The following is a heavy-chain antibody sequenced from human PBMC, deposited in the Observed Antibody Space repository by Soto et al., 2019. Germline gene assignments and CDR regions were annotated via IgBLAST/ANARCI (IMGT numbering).Heavy chain of an antibody. D-gene: IGHD3-10*01. CDR1: GFTFSSYG. CDR2: ISYDGSNK. Sequence: QVQLVESGGGVVQPGRSLRLSCAASGFTFSSYGMHWVRQAPGKGLEWVAVISYDGSNKYYADSVKGRFTISRDNSKNTLYLQMNSLRAEDTAVYYCAKSMVRGVITNIDYWGQGTLVTVSS. J-gene: IGHJ4*02. CDR3: AKSMVRGVITNIDY. V-gene: IGHV3-30*18.